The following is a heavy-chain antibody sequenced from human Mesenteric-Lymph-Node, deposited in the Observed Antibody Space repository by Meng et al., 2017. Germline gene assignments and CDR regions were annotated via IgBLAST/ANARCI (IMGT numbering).Heavy chain of an antibody. J-gene: IGHJ3*01. CDR2: VNWYVGST. V-gene: IGHV3-20*04. CDR1: GFKFDNYG. Sequence: GGSLRLSCAASGFKFDNYGMSWVRQVPGKGLEWVSGVNWYVGSTDYADSVKGRFTISRDNARNSLYLQMNSLRAEDTALYYCARDFPPYGSGSYRGGSEAFDLWGQGTMVTVSS. CDR3: ARDFPPYGSGSYRGGSEAFDL. D-gene: IGHD3-10*01.